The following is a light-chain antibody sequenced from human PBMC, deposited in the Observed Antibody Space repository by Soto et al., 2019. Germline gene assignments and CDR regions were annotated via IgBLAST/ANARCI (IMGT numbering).Light chain of an antibody. Sequence: EIVLTQSPGTLSLSPGERATLSCRASQSVSSSYLAWYQQKPGQAPSLLIYGAPSRATGIPDRFSGSGSGTDYALTISRLEPEDFAVYYCQQYGSSPPLTFGGGTKVEIK. CDR1: QSVSSSY. CDR2: GAP. CDR3: QQYGSSPPLT. V-gene: IGKV3-20*01. J-gene: IGKJ4*01.